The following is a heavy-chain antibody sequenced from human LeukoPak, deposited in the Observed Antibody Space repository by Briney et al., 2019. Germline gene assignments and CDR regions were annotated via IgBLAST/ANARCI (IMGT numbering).Heavy chain of an antibody. D-gene: IGHD5-24*01. CDR2: IYYSGST. J-gene: IGHJ4*02. CDR1: DGSISSYS. CDR3: TRASEMASDY. V-gene: IGHV4-59*08. Sequence: SETLSLTCTVSDGSISSYSWSWVRQPPGKGLEWIGHIYYSGSTNYNPSLKSRVTISVDTSKNQFSLKLSSVTAADTAVYYCTRASEMASDYWGQGTLVTVSS.